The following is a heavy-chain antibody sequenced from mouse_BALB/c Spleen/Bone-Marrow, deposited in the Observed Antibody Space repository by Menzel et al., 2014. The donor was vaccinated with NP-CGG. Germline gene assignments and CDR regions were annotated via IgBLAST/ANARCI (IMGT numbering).Heavy chain of an antibody. J-gene: IGHJ3*01. D-gene: IGHD1-1*02. Sequence: VQRVESGPGLVQPSQSLSITCTVSGFSLTSYGVHWVRQSPGKGLEWLVVIWRGGSPDYNAAFMSSLSIHKDNSKNQVYLKMNSLQADDTAKYCCAKNGDVYYAWFAYWGQGTLVTVIA. CDR2: IWRGGSP. CDR1: GFSLTSYG. V-gene: IGHV2-5*01. CDR3: AKNGDVYYAWFAY.